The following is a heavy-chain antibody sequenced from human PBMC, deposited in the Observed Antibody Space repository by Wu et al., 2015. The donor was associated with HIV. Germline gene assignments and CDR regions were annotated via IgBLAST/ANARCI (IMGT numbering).Heavy chain of an antibody. V-gene: IGHV1-2*02. Sequence: QVQLVQSGAEVKKPGASVKVSCKASGYTFTGYYIHWVRQAPGQGLEWMGWINPNTGGTNYAQKFQGRVTMTRDTSISTAYMELSRLRSDDMAVYYCAREVRYSAYDWQAGGMGWFDPVGPREPWSPSPQ. CDR3: AREVRYSAYDWQAGGMGWFDP. J-gene: IGHJ5*02. D-gene: IGHD5-12*01. CDR1: GYTFTGYY. CDR2: INPNTGGT.